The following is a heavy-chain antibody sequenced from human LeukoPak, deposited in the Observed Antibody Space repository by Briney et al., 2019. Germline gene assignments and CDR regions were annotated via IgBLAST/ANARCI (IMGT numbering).Heavy chain of an antibody. Sequence: SETLSLTCTVSGYSISSGYYWGWIRQPPGKGLEWIGNIYPTGSLYYNPSLKSRVTILVDTSKNQFSLKLNSVTAADTAVYYCARDRRQRDYFDFWGQGARVSVAS. D-gene: IGHD1-1*01. CDR2: IYPTGSL. CDR3: ARDRRQRDYFDF. V-gene: IGHV4-38-2*02. CDR1: GYSISSGYY. J-gene: IGHJ4*02.